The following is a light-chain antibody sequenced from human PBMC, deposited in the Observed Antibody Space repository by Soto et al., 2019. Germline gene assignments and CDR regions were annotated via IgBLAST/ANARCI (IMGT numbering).Light chain of an antibody. J-gene: IGKJ3*01. Sequence: DIQMTQSPSSLSASVGDRVTITCRASQGIVNYLAWYQHKPGKVPKLLIYGASTLQSGVPSRFSGGGSGTEFTLTIRALQPEVFETIYFKKYTSPFSTFAPGT. CDR1: QGIVNY. CDR2: GAS. CDR3: KKYTSPFST. V-gene: IGKV1-27*01.